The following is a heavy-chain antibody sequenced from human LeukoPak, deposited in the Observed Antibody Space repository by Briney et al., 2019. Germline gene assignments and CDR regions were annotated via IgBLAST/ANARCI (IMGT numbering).Heavy chain of an antibody. CDR2: MNPNSGNT. J-gene: IGHJ6*02. V-gene: IGHV1-8*01. D-gene: IGHD2-15*01. CDR1: GYTFTSYD. Sequence: ASVKVSCKASGYTFTSYDINWVRQATGQGLEWMGWMNPNSGNTGYAQKFQGRVTMTRNTSISTAYMELSSLRSEDTAVYYCARALGYCSGGSCSNYYYYGMDVWGQGSTVTVSS. CDR3: ARALGYCSGGSCSNYYYYGMDV.